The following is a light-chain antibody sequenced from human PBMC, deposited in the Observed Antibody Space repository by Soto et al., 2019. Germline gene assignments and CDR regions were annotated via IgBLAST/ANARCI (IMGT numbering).Light chain of an antibody. CDR2: DAS. J-gene: IGKJ1*01. V-gene: IGKV3-11*01. CDR1: QSVSSY. Sequence: EIVLTQSPATLSLSPGERATVACRASQSVSSYLAWYQQKPGQAPRLLIYDASNRATGIPARFSGSGSGTDFTLTISSLEPEDFAVYYCQQRSNWPRWPFGQGTKVEIK. CDR3: QQRSNWPRWP.